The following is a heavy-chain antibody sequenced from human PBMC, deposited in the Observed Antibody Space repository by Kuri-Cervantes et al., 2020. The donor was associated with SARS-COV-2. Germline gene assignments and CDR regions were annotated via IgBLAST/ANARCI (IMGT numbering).Heavy chain of an antibody. CDR2: ISAYNGNT. CDR1: GYTFTSYG. Sequence: ASVKVSCKASGYTFTSYGISWVRQAPGQGLEWMGWISAYNGNTNYAQKLQGRVTMTTDTSTSTAYMELRSLRSDDTAVYYCARDGYYDILTGYFYWGQGTPVTVSS. D-gene: IGHD3-9*01. V-gene: IGHV1-18*04. J-gene: IGHJ4*02. CDR3: ARDGYYDILTGYFY.